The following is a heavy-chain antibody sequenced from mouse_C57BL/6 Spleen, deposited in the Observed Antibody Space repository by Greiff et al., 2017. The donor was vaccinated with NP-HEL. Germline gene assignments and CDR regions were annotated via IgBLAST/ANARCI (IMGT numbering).Heavy chain of an antibody. CDR1: GFSFNTYA. J-gene: IGHJ4*01. CDR2: IRSKSNNYAT. Sequence: GGGLVQPKGSLKLSCAASGFSFNTYAMNWVRQAPGKGLEWVARIRSKSNNYATYYADSVKDRFTISRDDSESMLSLQMNNLKTEDTAMFYCVRQRGYYAMDYWGQGTSVTVSS. CDR3: VRQRGYYAMDY. V-gene: IGHV10-1*01.